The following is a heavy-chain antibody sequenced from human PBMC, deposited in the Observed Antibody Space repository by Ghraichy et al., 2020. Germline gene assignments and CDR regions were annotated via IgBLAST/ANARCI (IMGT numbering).Heavy chain of an antibody. V-gene: IGHV3-74*01. J-gene: IGHJ6*02. CDR3: ASPKKIIYGERYYYYGMDV. CDR1: GFTFSSYW. CDR2: INSDGSST. D-gene: IGHD4-17*01. Sequence: GESLNISCAASGFTFSSYWMHWVRQAPGKGLVWVSRINSDGSSTSYADSVKGRFTISRDNAKNTLYLQMNSLRAEDTAVYYCASPKKIIYGERYYYYGMDVWGQGTTVTVSS.